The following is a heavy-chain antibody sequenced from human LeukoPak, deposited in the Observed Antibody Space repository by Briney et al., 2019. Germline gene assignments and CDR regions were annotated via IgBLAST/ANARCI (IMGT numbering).Heavy chain of an antibody. CDR1: GASISSGGYY. Sequence: SQTLSLTCTVSGASISSGGYYWNWIRQPPGKGLEWIGYIYYSRSTSYSPSLKSRLTISVDTSMNQFSLKLSSVTAADTAVYYCARDGNNSGSFDYGGREP. V-gene: IGHV4-30-4*01. J-gene: IGHJ4*02. D-gene: IGHD1-1*01. CDR2: IYYSRST. CDR3: ARDGNNSGSFD.